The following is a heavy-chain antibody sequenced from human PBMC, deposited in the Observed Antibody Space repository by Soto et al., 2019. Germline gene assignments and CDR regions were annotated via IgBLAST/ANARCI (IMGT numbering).Heavy chain of an antibody. CDR2: ISAGGGRT. CDR1: GCTFSSYA. D-gene: IGHD1-26*01. V-gene: IGHV3-23*01. J-gene: IGHJ6*02. Sequence: GSLRLSDAASGCTFSSYAMGWVHQAPGKGLELVSTISAGGGRTYYADSVKGRFTISRDNSKSTLYLQMNSLRAEDTAVYYCGKGRSYYYYYGVDVWGQGTTVTVSS. CDR3: GKGRSYYYYYGVDV.